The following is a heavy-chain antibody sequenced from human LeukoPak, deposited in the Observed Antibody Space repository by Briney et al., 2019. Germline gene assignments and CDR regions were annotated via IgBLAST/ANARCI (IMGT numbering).Heavy chain of an antibody. CDR3: ARGQGAIFGVVITANYYYYMDV. D-gene: IGHD3-3*01. CDR1: GASISSNNYY. V-gene: IGHV4-39*07. CDR2: IYSSGNT. J-gene: IGHJ6*03. Sequence: SETLSLTCTVSGASISSNNYYWGWVRQPPGKGLEWIGNIYSSGNTYYNASLKSRVTISVDTSKNQFSLKLSSVTAADTAVYYCARGQGAIFGVVITANYYYYMDVWGKGTTVTVSS.